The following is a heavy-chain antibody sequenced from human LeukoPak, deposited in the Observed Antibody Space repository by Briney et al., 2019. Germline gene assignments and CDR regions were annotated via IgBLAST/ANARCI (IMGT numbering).Heavy chain of an antibody. CDR1: GDSISSSNYY. CDR2: IYYSGST. V-gene: IGHV4-39*07. CDR3: ARLLDPKLAAGTTSLRVRYMDV. Sequence: PSETLSLTCTVSGDSISSSNYYWGWIRQPPGKGLEWIGNIYYSGSTYYNPSLKSRVTISVDTSKNQFSLKLSSVTAADTAVYYCARLLDPKLAAGTTSLRVRYMDVWGKGTTVTISS. D-gene: IGHD6-13*01. J-gene: IGHJ6*03.